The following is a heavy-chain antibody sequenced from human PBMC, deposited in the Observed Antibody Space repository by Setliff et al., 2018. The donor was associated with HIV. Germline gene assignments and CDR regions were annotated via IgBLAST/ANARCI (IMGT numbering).Heavy chain of an antibody. V-gene: IGHV4-4*08. Sequence: SSETLSLTCRVSGGSISSYHWSWIRQPPGKGLEWIGHIYKSGSANYSPSLKGRVTISADTSRNQFSLKLTSVTAADTAIYYCGRLSDTAMASFDSWGQGTLVTVSS. CDR3: GRLSDTAMASFDS. J-gene: IGHJ4*02. CDR2: IYKSGSA. D-gene: IGHD5-18*01. CDR1: GGSISSYH.